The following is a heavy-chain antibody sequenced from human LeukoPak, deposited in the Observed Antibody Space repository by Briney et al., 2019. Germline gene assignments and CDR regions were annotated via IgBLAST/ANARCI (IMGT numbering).Heavy chain of an antibody. V-gene: IGHV3-49*04. CDR3: TRVVYYYDSSGFDY. D-gene: IGHD3-22*01. J-gene: IGHJ4*02. CDR1: GFTFGDYA. Sequence: GGSLRLSCTASGFTFGDYAMSWVRQAPGKGLEWVGFIRSKAYGWTTEYAASVKGRFTISRDDSKSIAYLQMNSLKTEDTAVYYCTRVVYYYDSSGFDYWGQGTLVTVSS. CDR2: IRSKAYGWTT.